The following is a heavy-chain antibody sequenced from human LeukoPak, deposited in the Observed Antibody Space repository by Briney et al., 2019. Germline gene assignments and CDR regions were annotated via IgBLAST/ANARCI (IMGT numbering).Heavy chain of an antibody. CDR2: ISGSGGST. J-gene: IGHJ4*02. V-gene: IGHV3-23*01. CDR1: GFSFSTYS. D-gene: IGHD2-21*01. CDR3: AKDSIVVD. Sequence: PGGSLRLSCAASGFSFSTYSMNWVRQAPGKGLEWVSAISGSGGSTYYADSVKGRFTISRDNSKNTLYLQMNSLRAEDTAVYYCAKDSIVVDWGQGTLVTVSS.